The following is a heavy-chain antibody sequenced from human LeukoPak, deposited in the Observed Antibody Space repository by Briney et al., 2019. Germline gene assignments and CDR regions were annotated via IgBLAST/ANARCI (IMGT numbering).Heavy chain of an antibody. CDR2: ISSSSSYI. V-gene: IGHV3-21*01. Sequence: GGSLRLSCAASGFTFSSYSMNWVRQAPGKGLEWVSSISSSSSYIYYADSVKGRFTISRDNAKNSLYLQMNSLRAEDTAVYYCARDADYYYESSGYYYFDYWGQGTLVTVSS. D-gene: IGHD3-22*01. CDR1: GFTFSSYS. J-gene: IGHJ4*02. CDR3: ARDADYYYESSGYYYFDY.